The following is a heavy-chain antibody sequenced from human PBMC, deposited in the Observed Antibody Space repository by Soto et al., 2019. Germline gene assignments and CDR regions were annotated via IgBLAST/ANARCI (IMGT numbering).Heavy chain of an antibody. CDR2: IYPGDSDT. D-gene: IGHD2-15*01. V-gene: IGHV5-51*01. CDR3: ARPHPNCSGGSCSLAWFDP. CDR1: GYSFTSYW. J-gene: IGHJ5*02. Sequence: GGSLRLSCKGSGYSFTSYWIGWVRQMPGKGLEWMGIIYPGDSDTRYSPSFQGQVTISADKSISTAYLQWSSLKASDTAMYYCARPHPNCSGGSCSLAWFDPWGQGTLVTVSS.